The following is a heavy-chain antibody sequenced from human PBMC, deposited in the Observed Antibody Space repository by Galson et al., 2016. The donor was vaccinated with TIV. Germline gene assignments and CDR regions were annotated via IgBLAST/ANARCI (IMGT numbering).Heavy chain of an antibody. CDR2: ITFDGNKK. CDR1: GFTFSTHA. J-gene: IGHJ6*02. CDR3: ARDQNRVATPFYYHYGMDV. Sequence: SLRLSCAASGFTFSTHAFHWVRQAPGKGLEWVAVITFDGNKKYYADSVKARFSISRDNSKDTLSLQMDSLRGDDTAVYYCARDQNRVATPFYYHYGMDVWGQGTTVTVSS. V-gene: IGHV3-30-3*01. D-gene: IGHD1-14*01.